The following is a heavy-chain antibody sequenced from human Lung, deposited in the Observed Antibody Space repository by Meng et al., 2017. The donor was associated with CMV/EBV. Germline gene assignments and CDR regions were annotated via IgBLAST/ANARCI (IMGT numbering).Heavy chain of an antibody. V-gene: IGHV1-69*05. CDR1: AGTFNSYS. J-gene: IGHJ6*02. CDR3: VRDCSVASCYDFYYYGMDV. D-gene: IGHD2-2*01. Sequence: SVXVSXKASAGTFNSYSISWVRQAPGQGLEWMGGSIPMYATVNYAQKFQGRVTITTDESASTAYMELSSLRTEDTGVYYCVRDCSVASCYDFYYYGMDVWGRGTTVTVSS. CDR2: SIPMYATV.